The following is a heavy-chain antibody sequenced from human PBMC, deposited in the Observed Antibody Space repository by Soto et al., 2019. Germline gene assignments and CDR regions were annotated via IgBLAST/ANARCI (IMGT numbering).Heavy chain of an antibody. CDR1: GFTFSSYA. J-gene: IGHJ6*02. Sequence: GGSLRLSCAASGFTFSSYAMSWVRQAPGKGLEWVSAISGSGGSTYYADSVKGRFTISRDNSKNTLYLQMNSLRAGDTAVYYCAKDRTVWNSGCEGGMDVWGQGTTVTVSS. D-gene: IGHD6-19*01. V-gene: IGHV3-23*01. CDR3: AKDRTVWNSGCEGGMDV. CDR2: ISGSGGST.